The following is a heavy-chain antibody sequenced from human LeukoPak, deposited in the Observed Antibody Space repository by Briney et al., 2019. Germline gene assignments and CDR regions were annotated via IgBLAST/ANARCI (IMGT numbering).Heavy chain of an antibody. J-gene: IGHJ4*02. CDR3: ARHGAAFFY. V-gene: IGHV5-51*01. CDR1: GYSFTNSW. Sequence: GESLKISCKGSGYSFTNSWIGWVRQMPGKGLEWMGIVFPADSDTRSSPSFQDQVTFSADKSISTAYLQRSCLQASHPAITYCARHGAAFFYCGQGTLVTVSS. D-gene: IGHD2-15*01. CDR2: VFPADSDT.